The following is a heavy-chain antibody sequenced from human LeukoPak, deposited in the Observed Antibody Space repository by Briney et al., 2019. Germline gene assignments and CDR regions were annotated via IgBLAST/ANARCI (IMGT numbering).Heavy chain of an antibody. CDR2: ISSSSSYI. J-gene: IGHJ4*02. Sequence: PGGSLRLSCAASGFTVSSNYMSWVRQAPGKGLEWVSSISSSSSYIYYADSVKGRFTISRDNAKNSLYLQMNSLRAEDTAVYYCAREGGASGYPTALNYWGQGTLVTVSS. CDR3: AREGGASGYPTALNY. V-gene: IGHV3-21*01. CDR1: GFTVSSNY. D-gene: IGHD5-12*01.